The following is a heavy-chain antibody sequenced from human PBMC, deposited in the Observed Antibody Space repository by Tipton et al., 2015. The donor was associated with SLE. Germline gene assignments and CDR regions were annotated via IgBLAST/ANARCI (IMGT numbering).Heavy chain of an antibody. CDR2: IYLSGSNS. CDR1: GYSFSGGYY. D-gene: IGHD5-12*01. J-gene: IGHJ3*02. V-gene: IGHV4-38-2*01. Sequence: TLSLTCAVSGYSFSGGYYWGWLRQPTGKGLAWIGCIYLSGSNSSYSPSLKSRVTMSINTSKNHSSLKLRSVAAADTAVYYSARVPYYSSYDDASDIWGQGTMVTFSS. CDR3: ARVPYYSSYDDASDI.